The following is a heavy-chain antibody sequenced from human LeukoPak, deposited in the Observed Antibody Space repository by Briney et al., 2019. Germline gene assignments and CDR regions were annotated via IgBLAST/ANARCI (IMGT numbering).Heavy chain of an antibody. J-gene: IGHJ4*02. CDR3: ATRRSGSHPYY. CDR1: GASVSSSSYY. Sequence: PSETLSLTCTVSGASVSSSSYYWEWIRQPPGKGLEWVGSIFYSGSTSYNPSLKSRVTMSVGTSKNQFSLRLSSVTATDTAVYYCATRRSGSHPYYWGQGTLVTVSS. D-gene: IGHD1-26*01. CDR2: IFYSGST. V-gene: IGHV4-39*01.